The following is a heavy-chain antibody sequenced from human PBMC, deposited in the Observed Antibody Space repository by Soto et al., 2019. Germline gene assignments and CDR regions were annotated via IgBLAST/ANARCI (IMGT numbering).Heavy chain of an antibody. Sequence: SLRLSCAASGFTFSKYAMSWVRHAPGKGLEWVSAISGSDGPTYYADSVKGRFTISRDNSKNTLYLQMNSLRAEDTALYYCAKRACTSTSCLYYFDYWGQGSLVTVS. CDR3: AKRACTSTSCLYYFDY. D-gene: IGHD2-2*01. V-gene: IGHV3-23*01. CDR2: ISGSDGPT. J-gene: IGHJ4*02. CDR1: GFTFSKYA.